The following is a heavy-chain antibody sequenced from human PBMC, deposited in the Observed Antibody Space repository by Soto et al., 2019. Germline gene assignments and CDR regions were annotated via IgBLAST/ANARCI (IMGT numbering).Heavy chain of an antibody. CDR1: GFTFSNYA. V-gene: IGHV3-23*01. CDR3: AKDRYCSSSTCDTWGS. CDR2: ISGRVGNT. D-gene: IGHD2-2*02. J-gene: IGHJ5*02. Sequence: EVQLLESGGGLVQPGGSLRLSCAASGFTFSNYAMSWVRQAPGKGLEWVSIISGRVGNTNYADSVKGRFTISRDNSKNTLYLHMHNLRAADTAVYYCAKDRYCSSSTCDTWGSWGQGTLVTVSS.